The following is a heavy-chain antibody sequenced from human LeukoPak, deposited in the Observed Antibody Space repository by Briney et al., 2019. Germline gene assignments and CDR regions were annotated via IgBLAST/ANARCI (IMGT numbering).Heavy chain of an antibody. CDR2: INHSGST. D-gene: IGHD6-13*01. J-gene: IGHJ5*02. CDR1: GGSFSGYY. V-gene: IGHV4-34*01. Sequence: PSETLSLTCAVYGGSFSGYYWSWIRRPPEKGLEWIGEINHSGSTNYNPSLRSRVTISVDTSKNQFSLKLSSVTAADTAVYYCARLPRSWYNWFDPWGQGTLVTVSS. CDR3: ARLPRSWYNWFDP.